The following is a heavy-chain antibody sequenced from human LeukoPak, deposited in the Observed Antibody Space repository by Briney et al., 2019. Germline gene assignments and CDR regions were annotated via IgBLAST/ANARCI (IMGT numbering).Heavy chain of an antibody. CDR3: ARDRYYYGSGSYPYMDV. D-gene: IGHD3-10*01. CDR1: GGSISSYY. J-gene: IGHJ6*03. CDR2: IYTSGST. V-gene: IGHV4-4*07. Sequence: SETLSLTCTVSGGSISSYYWSWIRQPAGKGLEWIGRIYTSGSTNYNPSLKSRVTMSVDTSKNQFSLKLSSVTAVDTAVYYCARDRYYYGSGSYPYMDVWGKGTTVTISS.